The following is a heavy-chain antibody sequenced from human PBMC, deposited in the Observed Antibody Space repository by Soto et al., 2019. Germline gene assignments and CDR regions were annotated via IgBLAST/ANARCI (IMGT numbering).Heavy chain of an antibody. CDR3: ASGKSWGRKPLNWFDP. D-gene: IGHD7-27*01. J-gene: IGHJ5*02. CDR2: IIPIFGTA. Sequence: GASVKVSCKASGGTFNSYAISWVRQAPGQGLEWMGGIIPIFGTANYAQKFQGRVTITADESTSTAYMELSSLRSEDTAVYYCASGKSWGRKPLNWFDPWGQGTLVTVSS. V-gene: IGHV1-69*13. CDR1: GGTFNSYA.